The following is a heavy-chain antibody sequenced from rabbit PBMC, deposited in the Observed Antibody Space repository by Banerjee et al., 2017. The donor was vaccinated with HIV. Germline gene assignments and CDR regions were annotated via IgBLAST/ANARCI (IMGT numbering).Heavy chain of an antibody. V-gene: IGHV1S40*01. CDR1: GFDFSSNA. Sequence: QSLEESGGGLVQPEGSLTLTCKASGFDFSSNAICWVRQAPGKGLEWIGTIYAGSSGSAYYASWVNGRFTISKTSSTTVTLQMTSLTAADTATYFCARDLIAGSTRYMALWGQGTLVTVS. CDR2: IYAGSSGSA. J-gene: IGHJ4*01. D-gene: IGHD4-2*01. CDR3: ARDLIAGSTRYMAL.